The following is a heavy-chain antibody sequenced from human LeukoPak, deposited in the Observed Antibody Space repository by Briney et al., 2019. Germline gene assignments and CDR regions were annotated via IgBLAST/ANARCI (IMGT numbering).Heavy chain of an antibody. V-gene: IGHV7-4-1*02. CDR3: AKQGPGYCGSTRCYGVGH. Sequence: ASVEVSCKASGYTFTSYGMNWVRQAPGQGLEWMGWINTETGNPTYAQGFTGRIVFSLDTSVSTAYLQISSLKAEDAAVYYCAKQGPGYCGSTRCYGVGHWGQGTLVTVSS. CDR1: GYTFTSYG. D-gene: IGHD2-2*01. CDR2: INTETGNP. J-gene: IGHJ4*02.